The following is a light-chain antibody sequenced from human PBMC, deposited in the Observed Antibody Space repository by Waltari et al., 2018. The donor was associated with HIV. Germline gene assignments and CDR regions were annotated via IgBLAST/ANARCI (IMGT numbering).Light chain of an antibody. V-gene: IGLV2-8*01. CDR1: SSDVGDYNY. J-gene: IGLJ3*02. Sequence: QSALTQPPSASGSPGQSVTISCTGISSDVGDYNYVSWYQQHPGKAPQLMIYEVNKLPSGVPDRFSGSKSGNTASLTVSGLQAEDEADYYCSSYVGSNRVFGGGTKLTVL. CDR2: EVN. CDR3: SSYVGSNRV.